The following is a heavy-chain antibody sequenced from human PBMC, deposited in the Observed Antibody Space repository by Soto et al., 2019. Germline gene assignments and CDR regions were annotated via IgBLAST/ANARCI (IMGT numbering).Heavy chain of an antibody. Sequence: ASVKVSCKASGGTFSSYAISWVRQAPGQGLEWMGGIIPIFGTANYAQKFQGRVTITADESTSTAYMELSSLRSEDTAVYYCARGFDSSGYYAPSGAFDIWGQGTMVTVS. CDR3: ARGFDSSGYYAPSGAFDI. J-gene: IGHJ3*02. CDR1: GGTFSSYA. V-gene: IGHV1-69*13. D-gene: IGHD3-22*01. CDR2: IIPIFGTA.